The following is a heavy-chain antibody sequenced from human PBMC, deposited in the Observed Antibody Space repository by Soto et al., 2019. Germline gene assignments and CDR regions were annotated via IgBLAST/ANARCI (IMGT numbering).Heavy chain of an antibody. CDR1: GFTFIDSA. CDR2: IVVGSGNT. CDR3: PAVILWGGYYYKDV. D-gene: IGHD3-16*01. V-gene: IGHV1-58*02. Sequence: GASVKVSCKASGFTFIDSAMQWVRQARGQRLEWIGWIVVGSGNTNYAQRFQERVTITRDMSTSTAYMELSSLRSEDTAVYYFPAVILWGGYYYKDVWGKGTTVTVSS. J-gene: IGHJ6*03.